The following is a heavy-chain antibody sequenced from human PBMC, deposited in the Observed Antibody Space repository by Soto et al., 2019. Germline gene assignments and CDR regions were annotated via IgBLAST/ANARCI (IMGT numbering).Heavy chain of an antibody. V-gene: IGHV4-31*02. Sequence: PSETLSLTCTVSGGSTSSGGYYWSWIRQHPGKGLEWIGYIYYSGSTYYNPSLKSRVTISVDTSKNQFSLKLSSVTAADTAVYYCAREAAGILNWFDPWGQGTLVTVSS. CDR1: GGSTSSGGYY. CDR3: AREAAGILNWFDP. D-gene: IGHD6-25*01. CDR2: IYYSGST. J-gene: IGHJ5*02.